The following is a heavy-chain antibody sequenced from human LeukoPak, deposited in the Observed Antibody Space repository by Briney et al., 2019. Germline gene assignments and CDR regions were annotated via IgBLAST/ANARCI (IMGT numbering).Heavy chain of an antibody. CDR3: AREEGFGVAPSDTGC. D-gene: IGHD6-13*01. Sequence: ASVKVSCKASGYSFTSYAMKWVRQAPGQGLEWMGWINTNTGNPTYAQGFTGRFVFSLDSSVSTAYLQISSLKAEDTAVYYCAREEGFGVAPSDTGCWGQGTLVTVSS. CDR2: INTNTGNP. V-gene: IGHV7-4-1*02. CDR1: GYSFTSYA. J-gene: IGHJ4*02.